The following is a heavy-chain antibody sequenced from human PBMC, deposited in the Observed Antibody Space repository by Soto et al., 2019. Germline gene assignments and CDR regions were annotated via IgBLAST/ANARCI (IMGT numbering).Heavy chain of an antibody. Sequence: ASVKVSCKASGYTFTSYYMHWVRQAPGQGLEWMGIINPSGGSTSYAQKFQGRVTMTRDTSTSTVYMELSSLRSEDTAVYYCARDRSRVRGVGYYYGMDVWGQGTTVTVSS. J-gene: IGHJ6*02. CDR3: ARDRSRVRGVGYYYGMDV. D-gene: IGHD3-10*01. V-gene: IGHV1-46*01. CDR1: GYTFTSYY. CDR2: INPSGGST.